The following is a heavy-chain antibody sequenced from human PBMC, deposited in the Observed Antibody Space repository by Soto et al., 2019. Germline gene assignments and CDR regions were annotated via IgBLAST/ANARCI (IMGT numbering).Heavy chain of an antibody. CDR2: ISPLKGNT. Sequence: SVKVSCKTSVCTFANYVIHWVRQAPGQGLEWMGWISPLKGNTKYAQKVQGRVSVTTDTSTNTVYMELSGLRYDDTALYYCARSGEHPFDFWGQGTLLTVSS. V-gene: IGHV1-18*01. D-gene: IGHD6-25*01. CDR3: ARSGEHPFDF. CDR1: VCTFANYV. J-gene: IGHJ4*02.